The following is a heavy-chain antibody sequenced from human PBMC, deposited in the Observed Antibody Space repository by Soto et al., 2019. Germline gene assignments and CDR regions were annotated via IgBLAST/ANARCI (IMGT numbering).Heavy chain of an antibody. J-gene: IGHJ4*02. V-gene: IGHV3-72*01. CDR2: IRNKANSHTT. D-gene: IGHD1-1*01. Sequence: EVQLVESGGGLVQPGGSLRLSCAASGFTFSDHYMEWVRQAPGKGLEWVGRIRNKANSHTTEYAASVKGRFTISRDDSKNSLYLQMNSLKIEDTAVYYCARWRVGDDHFVYWGQGTLVTVSS. CDR1: GFTFSDHY. CDR3: ARWRVGDDHFVY.